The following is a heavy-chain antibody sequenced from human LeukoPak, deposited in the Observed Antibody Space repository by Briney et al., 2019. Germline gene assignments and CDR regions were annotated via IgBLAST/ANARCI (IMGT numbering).Heavy chain of an antibody. V-gene: IGHV1-69*04. CDR2: IIPILGIA. D-gene: IGHD3-9*01. Sequence: ASVKVSCKASGGTFSSYAISWVRQAPGHGLEWMGRIIPILGIANYAQKFQGRVTITADKSTSTAYMELSSLRSEDTAVYYCASAPAQLRYFDWLFDYWGQGTLVTVSS. CDR1: GGTFSSYA. J-gene: IGHJ4*02. CDR3: ASAPAQLRYFDWLFDY.